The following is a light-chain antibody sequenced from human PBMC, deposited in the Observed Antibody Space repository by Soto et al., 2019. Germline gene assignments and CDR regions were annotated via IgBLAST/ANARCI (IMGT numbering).Light chain of an antibody. CDR2: ETN. V-gene: IGLV1-51*02. J-gene: IGLJ1*01. CDR3: GTWDSSLSADV. Sequence: QSVLTQPPSVSAAPGQMVTISCSGSSSDIGNNYVSWYQHLPGTAPKLLIFETNRRPSGIPDRFSGSKSGTSATLGITGLQTGDEADYYCGTWDSSLSADVFGTGTKVTVL. CDR1: SSDIGNNY.